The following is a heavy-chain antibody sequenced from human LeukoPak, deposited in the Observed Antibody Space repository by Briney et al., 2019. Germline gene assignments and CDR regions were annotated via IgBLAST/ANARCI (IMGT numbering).Heavy chain of an antibody. D-gene: IGHD3-10*01. CDR2: ISYDGSNR. CDR3: VRDISGEKSFDY. Sequence: GGSLRLSCAASGFNFSSYVMHWVRQAPGKGLEWVAVISYDGSNRYYADSVKGRFTISRDNSVYTLDLQMNILGGEDTAIYYCVRDISGEKSFDYWGQGTLVTVSS. CDR1: GFNFSSYV. J-gene: IGHJ4*02. V-gene: IGHV3-30*04.